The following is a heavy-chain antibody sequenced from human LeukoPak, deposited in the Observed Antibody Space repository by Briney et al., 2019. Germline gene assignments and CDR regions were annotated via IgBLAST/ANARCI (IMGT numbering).Heavy chain of an antibody. J-gene: IGHJ4*02. CDR3: SRDYGFYSGLYYFDY. V-gene: IGHV1-2*06. CDR2: INPNSGGT. Sequence: GASVKVSCKASGYTFTGHYIHWVRQAPGQGLEWMGRINPNSGGTKYAQKFQGRVTMTRDTSISTAYMELSRLRSDDTAVYSCSRDYGFYSGLYYFDYWGQGTLVTVSS. CDR1: GYTFTGHY. D-gene: IGHD2-2*02.